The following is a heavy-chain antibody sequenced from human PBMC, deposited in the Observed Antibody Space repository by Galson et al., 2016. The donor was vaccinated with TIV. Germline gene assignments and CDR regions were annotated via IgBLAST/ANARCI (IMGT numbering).Heavy chain of an antibody. D-gene: IGHD3-10*01. CDR2: ISIGGDT. CDR1: GFTFSSHD. Sequence: SLRLSCAASGFTFSSHDMHWVRQAIGKGLEWVSTISIGGDTYYRDSVKGRFTISRENAKNSLYLQINSLRAGDSAVYYCARGNWFASGNLADYWGQGTQVTVSS. V-gene: IGHV3-13*01. CDR3: ARGNWFASGNLADY. J-gene: IGHJ4*02.